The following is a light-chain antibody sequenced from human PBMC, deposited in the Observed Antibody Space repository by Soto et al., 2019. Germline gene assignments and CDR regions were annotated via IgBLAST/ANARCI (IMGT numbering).Light chain of an antibody. Sequence: EIVLMQTPGTLSLSPGERATLSCRASQYMTRTYIAWYQQKPGQAPRLLIYAASTRATGIPARFSGSGSGTDFTLTISGLQSEDFAVYYCQQYNNWPQTFGQGTKVDI. CDR1: QYMTRT. V-gene: IGKV3-15*01. CDR2: AAS. J-gene: IGKJ1*01. CDR3: QQYNNWPQT.